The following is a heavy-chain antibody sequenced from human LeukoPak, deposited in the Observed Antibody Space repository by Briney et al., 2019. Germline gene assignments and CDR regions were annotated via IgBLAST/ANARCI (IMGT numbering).Heavy chain of an antibody. CDR1: GFTFGDYY. D-gene: IGHD3-10*01. CDR3: ARDQGYYCGSGSFDY. CDR2: ISSSGSTI. V-gene: IGHV3-11*04. J-gene: IGHJ4*02. Sequence: GGSLRLSCAASGFTFGDYYMSWIRQAPGKGLEWVSYISSSGSTIYYADSVKGRFTISRDNAKNSQYLQMNSLRAEDTAVYYCARDQGYYCGSGSFDYWGQGTLVTVSS.